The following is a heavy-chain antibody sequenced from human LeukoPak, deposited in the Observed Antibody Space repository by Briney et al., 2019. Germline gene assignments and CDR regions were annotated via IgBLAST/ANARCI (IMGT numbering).Heavy chain of an antibody. D-gene: IGHD3-3*01. CDR2: ISWDGGST. V-gene: IGHV3-43D*04. J-gene: IGHJ6*03. CDR1: GFTFDDYA. CDR3: AKDIGPDYDLWSRGYMDV. Sequence: GESLRLSCAATGFTFDDYAMHWVRQAPGKGLEWVSLISWDGGSTYYADSVKGRFTISRDNSKNSLYLQMNSLRAEDTALYYCAKDIGPDYDLWSRGYMDVWGQGTTVTVSS.